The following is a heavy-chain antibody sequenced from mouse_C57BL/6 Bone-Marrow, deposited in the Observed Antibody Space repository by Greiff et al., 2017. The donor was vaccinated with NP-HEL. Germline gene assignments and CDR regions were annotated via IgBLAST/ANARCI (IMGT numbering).Heavy chain of an antibody. Sequence: EVQLVESEGGLVQPGSSMKLSCTASGFTFSDYYMAWVRQVPEKGLEWVANINYDGSSTYYLDSLKSRFIISRDNEKNILYLQMSSLKSEDTAAYYCARDGYGLDYWGQGTTLTVSS. CDR1: GFTFSDYY. CDR3: ARDGYGLDY. CDR2: INYDGSST. J-gene: IGHJ2*01. V-gene: IGHV5-16*01. D-gene: IGHD1-1*01.